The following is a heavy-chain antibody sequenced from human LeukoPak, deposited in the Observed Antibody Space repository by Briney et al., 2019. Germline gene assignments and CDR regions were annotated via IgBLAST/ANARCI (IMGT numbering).Heavy chain of an antibody. Sequence: GGSLRLSCTASGFTFANFAMSWVPQAPGKGLERVSTNNGSGGSTFYADSVKGRFTISRDNSKNTLYLQMNSLRAEDTALYYCAKRGYYYDSGGYYYFDYWGQGTLVTISS. CDR2: NNGSGGST. CDR3: AKRGYYYDSGGYYYFDY. J-gene: IGHJ4*02. V-gene: IGHV3-23*01. CDR1: GFTFANFA. D-gene: IGHD3-22*01.